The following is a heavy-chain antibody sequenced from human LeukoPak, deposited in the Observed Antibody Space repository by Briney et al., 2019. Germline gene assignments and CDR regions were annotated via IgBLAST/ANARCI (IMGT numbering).Heavy chain of an antibody. J-gene: IGHJ3*02. CDR3: ARDSPFMVPGTGDAFDI. Sequence: GASLKVSCKASGYDFSTFGISWVRQAPGEGLEWMRWISAYHGKTNFPQRFQGRVTLTTEPSTSTAYMELRSLRSDDTAIYYCARDSPFMVPGTGDAFDIWGQGTMVSVSS. V-gene: IGHV1-18*01. CDR1: GYDFSTFG. CDR2: ISAYHGKT. D-gene: IGHD6-19*01.